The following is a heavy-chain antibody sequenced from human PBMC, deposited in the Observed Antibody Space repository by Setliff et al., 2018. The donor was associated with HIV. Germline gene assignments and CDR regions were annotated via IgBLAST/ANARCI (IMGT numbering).Heavy chain of an antibody. J-gene: IGHJ4*02. V-gene: IGHV4-59*08. D-gene: IGHD2-21*02. CDR1: GGSISNYY. Sequence: ASETLSLTCTVSGGSISNYYWSWIRQPPGKGLEWIGCGYYSGITHYDPSLKSRVSLSVEASKNQFTLRLNSVTVADTAVYFCARSSRGSLRVLDYWGPGTLVTVSS. CDR3: ARSSRGSLRVLDY. CDR2: GYYSGIT.